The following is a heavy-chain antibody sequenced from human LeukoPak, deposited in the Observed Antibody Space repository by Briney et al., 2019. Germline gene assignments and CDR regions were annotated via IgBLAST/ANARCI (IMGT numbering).Heavy chain of an antibody. V-gene: IGHV4-34*01. Sequence: TSETLSLTCAVYGGSFSGYYWSWIRQPPGKGLEWTGEINHSGSTNYNPSLKSRVTISVDTSKNQFSLKLSSVTAADTAVYYCARVGRGSTIFGVGIPNWFDPWGQGTLVTVSS. CDR2: INHSGST. CDR1: GGSFSGYY. CDR3: ARVGRGSTIFGVGIPNWFDP. J-gene: IGHJ5*02. D-gene: IGHD3-3*01.